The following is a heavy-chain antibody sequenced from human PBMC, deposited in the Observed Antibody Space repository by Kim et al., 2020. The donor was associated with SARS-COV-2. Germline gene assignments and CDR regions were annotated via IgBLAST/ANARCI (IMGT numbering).Heavy chain of an antibody. CDR1: GFTFSSFA. D-gene: IGHD5-12*01. CDR2: ISYDGSNK. J-gene: IGHJ4*02. CDR3: ARGPLMQYSGYDSGHFGNEY. V-gene: IGHV3-30*04. Sequence: GGSLRLSCAASGFTFSSFAMHWVRQAPGKGLEWVAVISYDGSNKYYADSVKGRFTISRDNSKNTLYLQMNSLRAEDTAVYYCARGPLMQYSGYDSGHFGNEYWGQGTLVTVSS.